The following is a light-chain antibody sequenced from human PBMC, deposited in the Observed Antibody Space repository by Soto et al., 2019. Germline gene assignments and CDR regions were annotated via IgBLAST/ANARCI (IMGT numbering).Light chain of an antibody. CDR2: DVS. V-gene: IGLV2-11*01. Sequence: QSALTQPRSVSGSPGQSVTISCTGTSSDVGGYNYVSWYQQHPGKAPKGMIYDVSERPSGVPDRFSGPKSGNTASLTISGLQAEDEADYYCCSNAGSYDVFGGGTKVTVL. J-gene: IGLJ2*01. CDR1: SSDVGGYNY. CDR3: CSNAGSYDV.